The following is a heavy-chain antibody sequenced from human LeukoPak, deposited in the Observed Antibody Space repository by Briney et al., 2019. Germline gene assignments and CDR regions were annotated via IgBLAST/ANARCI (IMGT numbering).Heavy chain of an antibody. J-gene: IGHJ4*02. Sequence: SETLSLTCTVSGGSIRSSYYYWGWIRQPPGKGLEWIGSIYDSGSTYYNPSLKSRVTISVDTSKNQFSLRLNSVTAADTAMYYCARSHDHLWGNYPDYWGQGTLVTVSS. D-gene: IGHD3-16*02. CDR2: IYDSGST. CDR3: ARSHDHLWGNYPDY. V-gene: IGHV4-39*07. CDR1: GGSIRSSYYY.